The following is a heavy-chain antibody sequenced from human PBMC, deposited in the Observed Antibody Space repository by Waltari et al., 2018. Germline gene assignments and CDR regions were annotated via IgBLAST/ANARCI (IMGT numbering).Heavy chain of an antibody. D-gene: IGHD3-10*01. CDR1: GFTFSSYA. J-gene: IGHJ3*02. V-gene: IGHV3-23*01. CDR3: ATRDLWFGELLLGGDAFDI. CDR2: ISGSGGST. Sequence: EVQLLESGGGLVQPGGSLRLSCAASGFTFSSYAMSWVRQAPGKGLEWVSAISGSGGSTYYADSVKGRFTISRDNSKNTLYLQMNSLRAEDTAVYYCATRDLWFGELLLGGDAFDIWGQGTMVTVSS.